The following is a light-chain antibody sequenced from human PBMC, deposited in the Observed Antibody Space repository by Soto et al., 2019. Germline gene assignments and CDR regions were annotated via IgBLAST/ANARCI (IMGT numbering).Light chain of an antibody. CDR1: QSIRTY. J-gene: IGKJ1*01. CDR2: TAS. Sequence: DVPVAPRPYYISKSVGDGVTIACRASQSIRTYFNWYQQRPGKPPKLLMHTASTLQSGVPSRFSGSRSGPDFTLTISSLQPEDFATYYCQQSYSSPPTFGQGT. CDR3: QQSYSSPPT. V-gene: IGKV1-39*01.